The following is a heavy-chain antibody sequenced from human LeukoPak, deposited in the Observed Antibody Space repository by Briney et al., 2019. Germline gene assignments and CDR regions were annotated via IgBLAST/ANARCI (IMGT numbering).Heavy chain of an antibody. V-gene: IGHV4-34*01. J-gene: IGHJ4*02. Sequence: SETLSLTCAVYGGSFSGYYWSWIRQPPGKGLEWVGEINHSGSTNYDPSLKSRVTISVDTSKNQFSLKLSSVTAADTAVYYCARGGGVIQPWSPRPCDYWGQGTLVTVSS. CDR2: INHSGST. D-gene: IGHD5-18*01. CDR1: GGSFSGYY. CDR3: ARGGGVIQPWSPRPCDY.